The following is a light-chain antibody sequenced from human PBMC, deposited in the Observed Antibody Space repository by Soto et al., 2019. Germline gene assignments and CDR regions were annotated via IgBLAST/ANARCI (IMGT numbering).Light chain of an antibody. Sequence: PSSLSASVGDRVTISCRASQDIRNTLAWYQQKPGEAPKLLIFAASNLQSGVPSRFSGSGSVTDFTLAITGLQPEDFATYYCLQYYNFSWTFGQGTKVDIK. CDR3: LQYYNFSWT. CDR2: AAS. CDR1: QDIRNT. V-gene: IGKV1-6*01. J-gene: IGKJ1*01.